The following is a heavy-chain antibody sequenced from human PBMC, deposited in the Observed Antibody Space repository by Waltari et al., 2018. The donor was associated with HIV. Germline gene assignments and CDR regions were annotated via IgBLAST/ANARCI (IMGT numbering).Heavy chain of an antibody. V-gene: IGHV4-34*01. CDR2: INHSGST. CDR1: GGSFSGSY. D-gene: IGHD2-2*01. Sequence: QVQLRQWGAGLLKPSETLSLTCAVYGGSFSGSYWSWIRQPPGKGLEWIGEINHSGSTNYNPSLKSRVTISVDPSKNQFSLKLTSVTAADTAVFHCARARLVSRGQYCSTTSCLPHYYYYYGMDVWGQGTTVTVSS. CDR3: ARARLVSRGQYCSTTSCLPHYYYYYGMDV. J-gene: IGHJ6*02.